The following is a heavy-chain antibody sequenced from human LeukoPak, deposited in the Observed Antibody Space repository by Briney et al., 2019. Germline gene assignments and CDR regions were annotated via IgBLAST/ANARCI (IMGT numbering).Heavy chain of an antibody. V-gene: IGHV1-18*01. Sequence: ASVKVSCKASGYTFTSYGISWVRQAPGQGLEWMGWISAYNGNTNYAQKLQGRVTMTTDTPTSTAYMELRSLRSDDTAVYYCARDSPPSLVGATKGGVDYWGQGTLVTVSS. D-gene: IGHD1-26*01. CDR1: GYTFTSYG. J-gene: IGHJ4*02. CDR3: ARDSPPSLVGATKGGVDY. CDR2: ISAYNGNT.